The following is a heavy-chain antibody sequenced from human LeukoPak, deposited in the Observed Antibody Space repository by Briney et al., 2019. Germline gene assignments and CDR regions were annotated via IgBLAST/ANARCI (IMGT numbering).Heavy chain of an antibody. CDR1: GGSISSSSYY. V-gene: IGHV4-39*01. CDR3: ARWYSSGWYGGDY. J-gene: IGHJ4*02. CDR2: IYYSGST. Sequence: SETLSLTYTVSGGSISSSSYYWGWIRQPPGKGLEWIGSIYYSGSTYYNPSLKSRVTISVDTSKNQFSLKLSSVTAADTAVYYCARWYSSGWYGGDYWGQGTLVTVSS. D-gene: IGHD6-19*01.